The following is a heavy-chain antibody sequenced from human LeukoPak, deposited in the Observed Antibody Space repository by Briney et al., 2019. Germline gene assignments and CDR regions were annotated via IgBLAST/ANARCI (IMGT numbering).Heavy chain of an antibody. CDR3: AREYRFSNWFDP. CDR2: IYSGGST. CDR1: GFTVSSNY. Sequence: GGSLRLSCAASGFTVSSNYMSCVRQAPGKGLEWVSVIYSGGSTYYADSVKGRFTISRDNSKNTLYLQMNSLRAEDTAVYYCAREYRFSNWFDPWGQGTLVTVSS. V-gene: IGHV3-53*01. D-gene: IGHD3-3*01. J-gene: IGHJ5*02.